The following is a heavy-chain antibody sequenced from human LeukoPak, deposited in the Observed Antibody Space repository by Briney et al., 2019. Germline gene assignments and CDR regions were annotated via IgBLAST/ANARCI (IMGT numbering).Heavy chain of an antibody. CDR1: GGSISSSSYY. V-gene: IGHV4-39*01. CDR2: IYYSGST. CDR3: ARHLIAARSGYYYMDV. Sequence: PSETLSLTCTVSGGSISSSSYYWGWIRQPPGKGLEWIGSIYYSGSTYYNPSLKSRVTISVDTSKNQFSLKLSSVTAADTAVYYCARHLIAARSGYYYMDVWGKGTTVTVSS. D-gene: IGHD6-6*01. J-gene: IGHJ6*03.